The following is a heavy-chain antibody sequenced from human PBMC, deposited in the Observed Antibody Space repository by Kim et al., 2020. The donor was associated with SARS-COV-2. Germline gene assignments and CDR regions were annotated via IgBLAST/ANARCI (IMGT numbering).Heavy chain of an antibody. D-gene: IGHD2-15*01. J-gene: IGHJ5*02. CDR1: GGSISSGSYY. V-gene: IGHV4-61*02. CDR3: AREGKWYGRKTPFDP. CDR2: IYTSGST. Sequence: SETLSLTCTVSGGSISSGSYYWSWIRQPAGKGLEWIGRIYTSGSTNYNPSLKSRVTISVDTSKNQFSLKLSSVTAADTAVYYCAREGKWYGRKTPFDPWGQGTLVTVSS.